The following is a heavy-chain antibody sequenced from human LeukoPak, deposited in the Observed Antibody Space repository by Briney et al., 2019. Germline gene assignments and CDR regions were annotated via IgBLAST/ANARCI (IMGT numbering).Heavy chain of an antibody. CDR1: GYTFTSYG. CDR2: ISAYNGNT. J-gene: IGHJ4*02. CDR3: ARMGDSGDEGESDY. V-gene: IGHV1-18*04. D-gene: IGHD5-12*01. Sequence: VASVKVSCKASGYTFTSYGISWVRQAPGQGLEWMGWISAYNGNTNYAQKLQGRVTMTTDTSTSTAYMELRSLRSGDTAVYYCARMGDSGDEGESDYWGQGTLVTVSS.